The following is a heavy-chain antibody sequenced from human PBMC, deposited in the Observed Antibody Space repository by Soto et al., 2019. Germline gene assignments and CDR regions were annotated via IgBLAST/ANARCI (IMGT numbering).Heavy chain of an antibody. D-gene: IGHD6-19*01. CDR2: IYYSGST. Sequence: QLQLQESGSGLVKPSQTLSLTCAVSGGYISSGGYSWSWIRQPPGKGLEWIGNIYYSGSTYYNPSLKSRVIISVDRSKSQFSLELSSVTAADTAAYYCARVAGSGWYDGWGQGTLVTVSS. CDR3: ARVAGSGWYDG. CDR1: GGYISSGGYS. J-gene: IGHJ4*02. V-gene: IGHV4-30-2*01.